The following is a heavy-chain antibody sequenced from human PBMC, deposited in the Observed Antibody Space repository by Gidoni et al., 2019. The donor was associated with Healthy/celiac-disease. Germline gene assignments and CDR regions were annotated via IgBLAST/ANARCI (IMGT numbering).Heavy chain of an antibody. J-gene: IGHJ4*02. V-gene: IGHV3-23*01. Sequence: EVQLLESGGGLVQPGGSLRLTVAASGFTFSSYAMSWVRPAPGKGLGWVSAISGSGGSTYYADSVKGRFTISRDNSKNTLYLQMNSLRAEDTAVYYCAKDPISYSSFYFDYWGQGTLVTVSS. D-gene: IGHD6-19*01. CDR2: ISGSGGST. CDR1: GFTFSSYA. CDR3: AKDPISYSSFYFDY.